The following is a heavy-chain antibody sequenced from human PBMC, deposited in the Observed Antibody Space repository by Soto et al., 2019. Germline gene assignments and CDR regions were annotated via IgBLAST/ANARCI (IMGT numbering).Heavy chain of an antibody. Sequence: EVQFLESGGGLVQPGGSLRLSCAASGFTFSNYAMSWVRQAPGKGLEWVSAISGSGDYTYYADSVKGRFTISRDTSKNTLYLQMNSLRAEDTALYYCAKTMGYSSSPLDYWGQGALVTVSS. D-gene: IGHD6-6*01. V-gene: IGHV3-23*01. CDR3: AKTMGYSSSPLDY. CDR2: ISGSGDYT. CDR1: GFTFSNYA. J-gene: IGHJ4*02.